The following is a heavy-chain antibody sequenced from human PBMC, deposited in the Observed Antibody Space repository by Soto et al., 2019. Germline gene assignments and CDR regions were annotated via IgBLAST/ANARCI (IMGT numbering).Heavy chain of an antibody. Sequence: SLPLSLTCAVADGSRSSGGYSWSWIRQPPGKGLEWIGYIYHSGSTYYNPSLKSRVTISVDRSKNQFSLKLSSVTAADTAVYYCARVPDRWGQGTLVTVSS. V-gene: IGHV4-30-2*01. D-gene: IGHD2-2*01. CDR2: IYHSGST. CDR1: DGSRSSGGYS. J-gene: IGHJ5*02. CDR3: ARVPDR.